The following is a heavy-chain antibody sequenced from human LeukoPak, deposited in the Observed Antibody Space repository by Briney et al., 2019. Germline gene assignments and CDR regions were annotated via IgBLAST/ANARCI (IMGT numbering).Heavy chain of an antibody. CDR1: GFTFSSYA. CDR2: ISSNGGST. V-gene: IGHV3-64D*06. D-gene: IGHD3-22*01. J-gene: IGHJ4*02. Sequence: GGSLRLSCSASGFTFSSYAMHWVRQAPEKGLEYVSAISSNGGSTYYADSVKGRFTISRDNSKNTLYLQMSSLRAEDTAVYYCVKEGLPRWVITSRWVDYWGQGTLVTVSS. CDR3: VKEGLPRWVITSRWVDY.